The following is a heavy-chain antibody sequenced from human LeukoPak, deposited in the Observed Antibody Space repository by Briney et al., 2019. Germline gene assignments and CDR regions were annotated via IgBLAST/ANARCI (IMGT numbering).Heavy chain of an antibody. CDR2: IYYSGST. D-gene: IGHD3-22*01. J-gene: IGHJ5*02. Sequence: SETLSLTCTVSGGSISSGGYYWSWIRQRPGEGLEWIGNIYYSGSTYYNPSLKSRLTISVDTSKNQFSLKLSSVTAADTAVYYCARALGSSGYGWFDPWGQGTLVTVSS. CDR3: ARALGSSGYGWFDP. CDR1: GGSISSGGYY. V-gene: IGHV4-31*03.